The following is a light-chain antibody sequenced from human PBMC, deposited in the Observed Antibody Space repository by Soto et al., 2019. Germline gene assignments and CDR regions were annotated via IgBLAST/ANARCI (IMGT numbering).Light chain of an antibody. V-gene: IGKV1-39*01. CDR2: AAS. CDR1: QNINNY. Sequence: DIQLTQSPSSLSASVGDRVTITCRASQNINNYLNWYQQKPGKGPKLLIHAASSLQSGVPLRFSGSGSGTDFTLTISSLQPEDSATYYCQQSSTTWTFGQGTKVDIK. J-gene: IGKJ1*01. CDR3: QQSSTTWT.